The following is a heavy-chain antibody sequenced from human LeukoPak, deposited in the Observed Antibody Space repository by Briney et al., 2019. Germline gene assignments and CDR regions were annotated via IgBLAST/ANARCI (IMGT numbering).Heavy chain of an antibody. J-gene: IGHJ4*02. D-gene: IGHD1-26*01. CDR3: ARSLVGATRLDY. Sequence: ASVKVSCKASGYTFTGYYMHWVRQAPGQGLEWMGWINPNSGGTNYAQKFQGWVTMTRDTSISTAYMELSRLRCDDTAVYYCARSLVGATRLDYWGQGTLVTVSS. CDR2: INPNSGGT. V-gene: IGHV1-2*04. CDR1: GYTFTGYY.